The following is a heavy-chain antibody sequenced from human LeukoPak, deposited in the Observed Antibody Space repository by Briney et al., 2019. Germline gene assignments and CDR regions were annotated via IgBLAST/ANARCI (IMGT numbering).Heavy chain of an antibody. J-gene: IGHJ4*02. Sequence: SETLSLTCTVSGGSTSSYYWSWIRQYPGKGLEWIGYIYYSGSTNYNPSLKSRVTISVDTSKNQFSLKLSSVTAADTAVYYCARAGPPYYYGSGSYVKGYYFDYWGQGTLVTVSS. CDR3: ARAGPPYYYGSGSYVKGYYFDY. V-gene: IGHV4-59*12. D-gene: IGHD3-10*01. CDR1: GGSTSSYY. CDR2: IYYSGST.